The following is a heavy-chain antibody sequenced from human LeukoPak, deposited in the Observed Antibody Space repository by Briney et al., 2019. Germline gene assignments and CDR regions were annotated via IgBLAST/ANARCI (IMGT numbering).Heavy chain of an antibody. D-gene: IGHD6-13*01. CDR1: GFTFSSYS. V-gene: IGHV3-21*01. Sequence: GGSLRLSCAASGFTFSSYSMNWVRQAPGKGLEWVPSISSSSSYIYYADSVKGRFTISRDNAKNSLYLQMNSLRAEDTAVYYCARKVRGYSSSWEFDYWGQGTLVTVSS. CDR3: ARKVRGYSSSWEFDY. CDR2: ISSSSSYI. J-gene: IGHJ4*02.